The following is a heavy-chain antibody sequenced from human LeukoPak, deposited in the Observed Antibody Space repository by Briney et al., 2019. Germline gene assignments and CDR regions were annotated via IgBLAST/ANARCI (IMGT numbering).Heavy chain of an antibody. D-gene: IGHD6-6*01. CDR1: GGSISSYY. CDR3: ARVDPDSSSTLEVFDY. Sequence: SKTLSLTCTVSGGSISSYYWSWIRQPPGKGLEWIGYIYYSGSTNYNPSLKSRVTISVDTSKNQFSLKLSSVTAADTAVYYCARVDPDSSSTLEVFDYWGQGTLVTVSS. CDR2: IYYSGST. V-gene: IGHV4-59*01. J-gene: IGHJ4*02.